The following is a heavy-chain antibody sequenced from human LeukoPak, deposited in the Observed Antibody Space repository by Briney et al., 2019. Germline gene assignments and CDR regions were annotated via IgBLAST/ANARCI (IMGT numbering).Heavy chain of an antibody. Sequence: GRSLRLSCAASGFTFSSYGMHWVRQAPGKGLEWVAVIWYDGSNKYYADSVKGRFTISRDNSKNTLYLQMNSLRAEDTAVYYCAREHHGSGSYFRGCFDYWGQGTLVTVSP. D-gene: IGHD3-10*01. CDR3: AREHHGSGSYFRGCFDY. J-gene: IGHJ4*02. V-gene: IGHV3-33*01. CDR1: GFTFSSYG. CDR2: IWYDGSNK.